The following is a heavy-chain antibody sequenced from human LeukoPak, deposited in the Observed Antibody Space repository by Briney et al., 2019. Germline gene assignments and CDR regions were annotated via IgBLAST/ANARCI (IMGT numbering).Heavy chain of an antibody. J-gene: IGHJ4*02. CDR2: ISSSSSTI. CDR3: ARGGRRYCSGGSCYSTSY. D-gene: IGHD2-15*01. Sequence: LPGGSLRLSCAASGFTFSSYSMNWVRQAPGKGLEWVSYISSSSSTIYYADSVKGRFTISRDNAKNSLYLQMNSLRAEDTAVYYCARGGRRYCSGGSCYSTSYWGQGTLVTVSS. CDR1: GFTFSSYS. V-gene: IGHV3-48*01.